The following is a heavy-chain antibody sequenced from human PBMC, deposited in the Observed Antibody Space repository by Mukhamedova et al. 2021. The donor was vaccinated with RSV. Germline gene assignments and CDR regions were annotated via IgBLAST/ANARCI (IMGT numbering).Heavy chain of an antibody. D-gene: IGHD3-3*01. J-gene: IGHJ3*02. CDR3: AKGLRISIFGVISTSGAFDI. V-gene: IGHV1-24*01. CDR2: FDPEDGET. Sequence: GSFDPEDGETIYAQKFQGRVTMTEDTSTDTAYMELSSLKSDDTAKYYCAKGLRISIFGVISTSGAFDIWGQGTMVTVSS.